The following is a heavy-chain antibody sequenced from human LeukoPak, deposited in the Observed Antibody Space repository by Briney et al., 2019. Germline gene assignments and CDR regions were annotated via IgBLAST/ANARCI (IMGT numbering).Heavy chain of an antibody. V-gene: IGHV3-33*01. D-gene: IGHD2-21*02. J-gene: IGHJ4*02. CDR2: IWYDGSEE. Sequence: PSGRSLRLSCEASGFTFSSYGMHWVRQAPGKGLEWVAVIWYDGSEEYYGDSVKGRFTISRDNSKNMLYLQMSSLRAEDTALYYCARSHRLLLPDYWGQGTLVTVSS. CDR1: GFTFSSYG. CDR3: ARSHRLLLPDY.